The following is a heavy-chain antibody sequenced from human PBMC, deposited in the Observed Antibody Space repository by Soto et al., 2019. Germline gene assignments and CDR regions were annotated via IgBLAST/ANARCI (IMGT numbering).Heavy chain of an antibody. V-gene: IGHV3-30*18. CDR2: ISYDGSNK. D-gene: IGHD2-2*01. CDR1: GFTFSSYG. CDR3: AKDLYPRDFSDCSSTSCYYYYGMDV. J-gene: IGHJ6*02. Sequence: PGGSLRLSCAASGFTFSSYGMHWVRQAPGKGLEWVAVISYDGSNKYYADSVKGRFTISRDNSKNTLYLQMNSLRAEDTAVYYCAKDLYPRDFSDCSSTSCYYYYGMDVWGQGTTVTVSS.